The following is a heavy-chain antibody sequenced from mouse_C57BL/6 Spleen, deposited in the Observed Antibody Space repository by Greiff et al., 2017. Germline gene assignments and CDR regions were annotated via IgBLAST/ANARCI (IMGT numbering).Heavy chain of an antibody. V-gene: IGHV1-15*01. CDR3: TRSLANWDDY. CDR2: IDPETGGT. CDR1: GYTFTDYE. D-gene: IGHD4-1*01. J-gene: IGHJ2*01. Sequence: VQLVESGAELVRPGASVTLSCKASGYTFTDYEMHWVKQTPVHGLEWIGAIDPETGGTAYNQKFKGKAILTADKSSSTAYMELRSLTSEDSAVYCCTRSLANWDDYWGQGTTLTVSS.